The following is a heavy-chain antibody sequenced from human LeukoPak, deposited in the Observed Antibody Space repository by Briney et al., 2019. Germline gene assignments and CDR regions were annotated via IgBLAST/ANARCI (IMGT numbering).Heavy chain of an antibody. Sequence: SETLSLTCTVSGYSISSGYYWGWIRQPPGKGLEWIGSIYHSGSTYYNPSLKSRVTISVDTSKNQFSLKVSSVTAADTAVYYCARTLWFGETAWFDPWGQGTLVTVSS. CDR2: IYHSGST. CDR3: ARTLWFGETAWFDP. J-gene: IGHJ5*02. V-gene: IGHV4-38-2*02. CDR1: GYSISSGYY. D-gene: IGHD3-10*01.